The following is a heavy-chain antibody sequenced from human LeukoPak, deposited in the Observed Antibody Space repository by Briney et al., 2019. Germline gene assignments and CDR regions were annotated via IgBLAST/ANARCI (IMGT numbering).Heavy chain of an antibody. CDR2: ISAYNGNT. J-gene: IGHJ5*02. V-gene: IGHV1-18*01. CDR3: AREGTYYYGYNWFDP. CDR1: GYTFTSYG. Sequence: ASVKVSCKASGYTFTSYGISWVRQAPGQGLEWMGWISAYNGNTNYAQKLQGRVTMTTDTSTSTAYMELRSLRSDDTAVYYCAREGTYYYGYNWFDPWGQGTLVTVSS. D-gene: IGHD3-10*01.